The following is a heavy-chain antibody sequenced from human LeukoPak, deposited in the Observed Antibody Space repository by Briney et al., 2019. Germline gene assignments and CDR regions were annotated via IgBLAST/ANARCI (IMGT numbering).Heavy chain of an antibody. D-gene: IGHD1-1*01. CDR2: IGLSSGRT. V-gene: IGHV3-48*04. Sequence: GGSLRLSCEASGFIFSDYSMNWGRQAPGKRLEWISYIGLSSGRTMYADSVKGRFTISGDNAKNSLYLQMNSLRVEDTAVYFCARDHNYAFDNWGQGILVTVSS. J-gene: IGHJ4*02. CDR1: GFIFSDYS. CDR3: ARDHNYAFDN.